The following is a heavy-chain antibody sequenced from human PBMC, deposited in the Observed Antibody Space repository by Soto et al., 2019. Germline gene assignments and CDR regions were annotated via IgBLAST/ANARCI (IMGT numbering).Heavy chain of an antibody. D-gene: IGHD3-10*01. CDR2: IYPGDSDT. J-gene: IGHJ6*03. CDR1: GYSFTSYW. Sequence: PGESMKISCKGSGYSFTSYWIGWVRQMPGKGLEWMGIIYPGDSDTRYSPSFQGQVTISADKSISTAYLQWSSLKASDTAMYYCASSLFGENYYMDVWGKGTTVTVSS. V-gene: IGHV5-51*01. CDR3: ASSLFGENYYMDV.